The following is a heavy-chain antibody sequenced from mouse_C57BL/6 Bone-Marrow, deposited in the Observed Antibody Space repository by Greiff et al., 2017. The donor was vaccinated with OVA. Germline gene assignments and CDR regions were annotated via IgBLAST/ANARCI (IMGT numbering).Heavy chain of an antibody. D-gene: IGHD2-10*01. CDR2: IYPGSGGT. CDR3: ARGGAYYPSYFDY. J-gene: IGHJ2*01. CDR1: GYTFTSYW. Sequence: VQLQQPGAELVKPGASVKMSCKASGYTFTSYWITWVKQRPGQGLEWIGDIYPGSGGTNYNEKFKSKATLTVETSSSTAYMQLSSLTSEDSAVYYCARGGAYYPSYFDYWGQGTTLTVSS. V-gene: IGHV1-55*01.